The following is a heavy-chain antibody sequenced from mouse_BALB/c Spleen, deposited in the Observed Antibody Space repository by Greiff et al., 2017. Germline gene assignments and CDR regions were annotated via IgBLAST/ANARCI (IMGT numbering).Heavy chain of an antibody. CDR2: INSNGGST. Sequence: EVKLMESGGGLVQPGGSLKLSCAASGFTFSSYGMSWVRQTPDKRLELVATINSNGGSTYYPDSVKGRFTISRDNAKNTLYLQMSSLKSEDTAMYYCARGSTTATGFAYWGQGTLVTVSA. V-gene: IGHV5-6-3*01. D-gene: IGHD1-2*01. CDR3: ARGSTTATGFAY. J-gene: IGHJ3*01. CDR1: GFTFSSYG.